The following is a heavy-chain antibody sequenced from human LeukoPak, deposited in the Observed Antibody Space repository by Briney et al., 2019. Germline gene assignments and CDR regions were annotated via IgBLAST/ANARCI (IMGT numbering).Heavy chain of an antibody. CDR3: ARRSGLWFGEFEDDY. D-gene: IGHD3-10*01. CDR1: GGTFSSYA. V-gene: IGHV1-69*13. J-gene: IGHJ4*02. Sequence: SAKVSCKASGGTFSSYAISWVRQAPGQGLEWMGGIIPIFGTANYAQKFQGRVTITADESTSTAYMELSSLRSEDTAVYYCARRSGLWFGEFEDDYWGQGTLVTVSS. CDR2: IIPIFGTA.